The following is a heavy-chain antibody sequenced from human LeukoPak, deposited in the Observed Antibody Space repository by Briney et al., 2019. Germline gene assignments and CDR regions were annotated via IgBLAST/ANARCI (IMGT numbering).Heavy chain of an antibody. CDR3: ARDSMNDY. Sequence: SETLSLTCAVYGGSFSGYYWSWIRQPPGKGLEWIGEINHSGSTNYNPSLKSRVTISVDTSKNQFSLKLSSVTAADTAVYYCARDSMNDYWGQGTLVTVSS. CDR2: INHSGST. CDR1: GGSFSGYY. D-gene: IGHD2-21*01. V-gene: IGHV4-34*01. J-gene: IGHJ4*02.